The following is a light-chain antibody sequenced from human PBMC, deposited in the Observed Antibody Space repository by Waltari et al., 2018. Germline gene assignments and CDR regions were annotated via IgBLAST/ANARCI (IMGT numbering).Light chain of an antibody. V-gene: IGKV3-15*01. Sequence: DIVMTQSPASLSVSPGGRAILSCRARQSVTSNLAWYQPKPGQAPRVLIYGASIRAAGIPVRFSGSGSGTEFSLTISSLQSEDLAVYYCQQYNDWPRTFGQGTKVEI. CDR1: QSVTSN. J-gene: IGKJ1*01. CDR2: GAS. CDR3: QQYNDWPRT.